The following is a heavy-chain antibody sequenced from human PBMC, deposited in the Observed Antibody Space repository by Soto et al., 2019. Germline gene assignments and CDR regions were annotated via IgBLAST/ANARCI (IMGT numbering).Heavy chain of an antibody. CDR2: LRRKTDGGTT. D-gene: IGHD6-19*01. Sequence: RQAPARGPALVGRLRRKTDGGTTDYAAPVKGRFAISRDDSKNTLYLQMNSLKTEDTAVYYCTTGVAVAGFTDYWGQGILVTVVS. V-gene: IGHV3-15*01. CDR3: TTGVAVAGFTDY. J-gene: IGHJ4*02.